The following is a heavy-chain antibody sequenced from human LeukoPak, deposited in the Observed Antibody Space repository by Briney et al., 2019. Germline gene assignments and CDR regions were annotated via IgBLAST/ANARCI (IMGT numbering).Heavy chain of an antibody. CDR2: FDPEENKM. CDR1: GYSLTELS. J-gene: IGHJ4*02. V-gene: IGHV1-24*01. CDR3: ATRSGDFWSGYVN. D-gene: IGHD3-3*01. Sequence: ASVKISCKVSGYSLTELSMQWVRQAPGKGPECMGGFDPEENKMIYAQKFQGRVTMTEDTSTDTAYMELSSLRSEDTAIYYRATRSGDFWSGYVNWGQGTLVTVSS.